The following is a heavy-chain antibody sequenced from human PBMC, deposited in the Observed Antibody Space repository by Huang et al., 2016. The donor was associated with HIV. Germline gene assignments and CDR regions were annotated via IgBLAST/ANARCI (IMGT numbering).Heavy chain of an antibody. D-gene: IGHD3-22*01. Sequence: EVQLEESGGGLVQPGGSLRLSCAASGFTFSSYWMHWVRQAPGKGLGWGSRMKIDGMSTSYADAVKGRVTISRDNAKNTLYLQRNSLRAEDTAVDYCARTYDYDSSGVDPRRAFDIWGQGTMVTVSS. CDR2: MKIDGMST. CDR3: ARTYDYDSSGVDPRRAFDI. CDR1: GFTFSSYW. V-gene: IGHV3-74*01. J-gene: IGHJ3*02.